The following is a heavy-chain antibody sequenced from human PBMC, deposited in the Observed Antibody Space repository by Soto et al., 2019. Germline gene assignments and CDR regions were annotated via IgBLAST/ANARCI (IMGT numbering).Heavy chain of an antibody. CDR1: GGSISSSSYY. V-gene: IGHV4-39*01. J-gene: IGHJ2*01. D-gene: IGHD3-22*01. CDR2: IYYSGST. CDR3: AIHSAIVVVNPWYFDL. Sequence: QLQLQESGPGLVKPSETLSLTCTVSGGSISSSSYYWGWIRQPPGKGLEWIGSIYYSGSTYYNPALTSRVSISVDTSKNQFSLKLSAVTAADTAVYYCAIHSAIVVVNPWYFDLWGRGTLVTVSS.